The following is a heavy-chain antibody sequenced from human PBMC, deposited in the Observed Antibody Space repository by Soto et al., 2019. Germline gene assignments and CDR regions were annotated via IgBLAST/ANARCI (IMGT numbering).Heavy chain of an antibody. CDR1: GFTFSSYS. D-gene: IGHD6-13*01. CDR3: ARVSSSWLRDAFDI. J-gene: IGHJ3*02. CDR2: ISSSSSYI. V-gene: IGHV3-21*01. Sequence: GGSLRLSCAASGFTFSSYSMNWVRQAPGKGLEWVSSISSSSSYIYYADSVKGRFTISRDNAKNSLYLQMNSLRAEDTAVYYCARVSSSWLRDAFDIWGQGTMVTVSS.